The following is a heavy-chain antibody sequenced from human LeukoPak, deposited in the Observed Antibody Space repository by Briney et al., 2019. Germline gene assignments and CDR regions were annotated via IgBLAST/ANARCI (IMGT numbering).Heavy chain of an antibody. CDR2: ISSSGSTI. CDR1: GFTFSDYY. V-gene: IGHV3-11*04. J-gene: IGHJ4*02. Sequence: GGSLRLSCAASGFTFSDYYMSWIRQAPGKGLEWVSYISSSGSTIYYADSVKGRSTISRDNAKNSLYLQMNSLRAEDTAVYYCASKTQLDGVDYWGQGTLVTVSS. CDR3: ASKTQLDGVDY. D-gene: IGHD6-13*01.